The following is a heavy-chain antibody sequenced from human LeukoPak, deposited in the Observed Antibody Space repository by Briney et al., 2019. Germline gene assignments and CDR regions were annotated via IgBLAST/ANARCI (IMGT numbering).Heavy chain of an antibody. CDR1: GVSVSSGSYY. Sequence: PSETLSLTCTVSGVSVSSGSYYWSWIRQPPGKGLEWIGYIYYSGSTNYNPSLKSRVTISVDTSKNQFSLKLSSVTAADTAVYYCARSGGGVSYSRNRFDPWGQGTLVTVSS. CDR3: ARSGGGVSYSRNRFDP. J-gene: IGHJ5*02. V-gene: IGHV4-61*01. CDR2: IYYSGST. D-gene: IGHD3-10*01.